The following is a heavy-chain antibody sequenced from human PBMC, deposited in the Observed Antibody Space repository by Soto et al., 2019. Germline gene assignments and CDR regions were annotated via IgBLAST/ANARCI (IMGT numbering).Heavy chain of an antibody. CDR3: ARAYSNYVMDGYGMDV. D-gene: IGHD4-4*01. Sequence: QVQLVQSGAEVKKPGASVKVSCKASGYTFTGYYMHWVRQAPGQGLEWMGWINPNSGGTNYAQKFQGWVTMTRDTSFSTAYMELSRLRSDDTAVYYCARAYSNYVMDGYGMDVWGQGTTVTVSS. CDR2: INPNSGGT. J-gene: IGHJ6*02. V-gene: IGHV1-2*04. CDR1: GYTFTGYY.